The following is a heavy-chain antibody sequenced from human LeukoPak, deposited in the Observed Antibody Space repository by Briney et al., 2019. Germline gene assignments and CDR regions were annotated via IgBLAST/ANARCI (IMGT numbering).Heavy chain of an antibody. CDR1: GESLNGHY. J-gene: IGHJ5*02. CDR3: AKNGQSGFSFDP. Sequence: PSETLSLTCAVYGESLNGHYWSWIRQPPGKGLEWIGEGDDSGGTKFNLSLKGRVTISADTSKNQFSLKLTSVTAADTAVYYCAKNGQSGFSFDPWGQGTLVTVSS. V-gene: IGHV4-34*01. CDR2: GDDSGGT. D-gene: IGHD2-8*01.